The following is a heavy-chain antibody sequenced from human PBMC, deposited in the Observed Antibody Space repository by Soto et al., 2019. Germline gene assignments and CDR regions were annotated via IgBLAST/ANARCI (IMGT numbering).Heavy chain of an antibody. Sequence: SETLSLTCTVSGGSISSGGYYWSWIRQHPGKGLEWIGYIYYSGSTYYNPSLKSRVTISVDTSKNQYSLKLSSVTAADTALFFFAREEGANYYDSSGYYSSYGMDVWGQGTTVT. CDR2: IYYSGST. J-gene: IGHJ6*02. D-gene: IGHD3-22*01. V-gene: IGHV4-31*03. CDR1: GGSISSGGYY. CDR3: AREEGANYYDSSGYYSSYGMDV.